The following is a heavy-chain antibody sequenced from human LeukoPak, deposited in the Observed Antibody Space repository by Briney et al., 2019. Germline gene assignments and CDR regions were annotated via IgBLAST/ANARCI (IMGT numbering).Heavy chain of an antibody. D-gene: IGHD2-8*01. J-gene: IGHJ4*02. CDR2: INSDGSWT. V-gene: IGHV3-74*01. CDR3: ARDNEALDFDY. Sequence: PGGSLRLSCAASGSYWMHWVRQAPGKGLVWVSHINSDGSWTSYADSVKGRFTISRDNAKSSLYLQMNSLRAEDTAVYYCARDNEALDFDYWGQGTLVTVSS. CDR1: GSYW.